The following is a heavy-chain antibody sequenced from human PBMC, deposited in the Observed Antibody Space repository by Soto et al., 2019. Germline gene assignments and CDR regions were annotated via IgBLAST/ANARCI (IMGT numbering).Heavy chain of an antibody. CDR2: SIPVLGVA. V-gene: IGHV1-69*08. J-gene: IGHJ5*02. Sequence: QVQLVQSGAEVKKPGSSLKISCTTSGGTFTSYTISWLRQAPGQGPEWMGRSIPVLGVANSAQKFQDRVTITADTSTKTAYMELSGLTSDDTAMYYCARDLTSEAAGTFDPWGQGTLVTVSS. D-gene: IGHD6-13*01. CDR1: GGTFTSYT. CDR3: ARDLTSEAAGTFDP.